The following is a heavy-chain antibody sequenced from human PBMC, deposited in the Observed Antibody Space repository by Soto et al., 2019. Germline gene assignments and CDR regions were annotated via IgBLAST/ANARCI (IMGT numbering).Heavy chain of an antibody. D-gene: IGHD6-13*01. J-gene: IGHJ4*02. CDR1: GYTFSNFW. CDR3: ARSPRSSPYFDY. V-gene: IGHV5-51*01. CDR2: IYPGDYET. Sequence: GESLKISCQCSGYTFSNFWIAWVRQLPGKGLEWMGIIYPGDYETRYSPSFHGKVTISADRSIGTAYLQWSSLEASDSAFYFCARSPRSSPYFDYWGQGAMVTVSS.